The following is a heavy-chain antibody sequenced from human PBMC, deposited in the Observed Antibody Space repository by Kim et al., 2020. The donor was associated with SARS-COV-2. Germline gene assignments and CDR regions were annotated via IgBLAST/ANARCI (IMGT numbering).Heavy chain of an antibody. D-gene: IGHD2-2*01. CDR1: GGSISSYY. J-gene: IGHJ6*01. Sequence: SETLSLTCTVSGGSISSYYWSWIRQPPGKGLEWIGYIYYSGSTNYNPSLKSRVTISVDTSKNQFSLKLSSVTAADTAVYYCARTQGYCSSTSCDGGGNY. V-gene: IGHV4-59*08. CDR2: IYYSGST. CDR3: ARTQGYCSSTSCDGGGNY.